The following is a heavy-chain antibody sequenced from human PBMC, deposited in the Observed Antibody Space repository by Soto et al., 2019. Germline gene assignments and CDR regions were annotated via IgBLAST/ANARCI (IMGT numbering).Heavy chain of an antibody. D-gene: IGHD6-13*01. J-gene: IGHJ4*02. CDR3: ASGARRWYPYFFDS. CDR2: IIPYYNTL. V-gene: IGHV1-69*01. Sequence: QAQVVQSGAEVRKPGSSVKLSCKASEGTFNSYAIAWVRQAPGQGLEWMGGIIPYYNTLNYAQKFQDRVTITADDSTNTVYMALSSLRSDDTAVYFCASGARRWYPYFFDSRAQGTLVTVSS. CDR1: EGTFNSYA.